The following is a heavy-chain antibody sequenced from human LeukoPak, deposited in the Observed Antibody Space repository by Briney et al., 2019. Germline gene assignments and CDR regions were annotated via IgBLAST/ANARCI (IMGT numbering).Heavy chain of an antibody. J-gene: IGHJ5*02. CDR1: GFTFTRNC. D-gene: IGHD3-3*01. CDR2: IPHDGSNA. V-gene: IGHV3-30-3*01. CDR3: ATGSDFYYAS. Sequence: GGSLRLSCVASGFTFTRNCMHWARQAPGKGLEWVAAIPHDGSNAYYADSVKGRFTISRDDSKNTQYLQMNSLRIEDSAVYYCATGSDFYYASWGQGTLVTVSS.